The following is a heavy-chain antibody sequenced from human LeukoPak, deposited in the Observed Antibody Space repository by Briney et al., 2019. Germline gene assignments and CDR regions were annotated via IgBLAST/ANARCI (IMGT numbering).Heavy chain of an antibody. CDR3: ARDSASYPFDI. J-gene: IGHJ3*02. CDR1: GFIVSNNY. CDR2: IYSGGST. V-gene: IGHV3-66*01. Sequence: GGSLRLSCAASGFIVSNNYINWVRQAPGKGLEWVSAIYSGGSTYYADSVKGRFTISRDSSKNTLYPQMNSLRAEDMAVYYCARDSASYPFDIWGQGTMVTVSS. D-gene: IGHD3-16*01.